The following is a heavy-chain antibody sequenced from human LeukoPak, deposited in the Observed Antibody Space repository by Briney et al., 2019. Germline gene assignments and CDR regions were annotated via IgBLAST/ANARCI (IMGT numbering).Heavy chain of an antibody. CDR1: GYTFTSNY. J-gene: IGHJ4*02. D-gene: IGHD3-16*01. CDR3: ARDAYSSFGGSYYFDY. CDR2: IIPIFGTA. V-gene: IGHV1-69*13. Sequence: VASVKVSCKASGYTFTSNYIHWVRQAPGQGLEWMGGIIPIFGTANYAQKFQGRVTITADESTSTAYMELSSLRSEDTAVYYCARDAYSSFGGSYYFDYWGQGTLVTVSS.